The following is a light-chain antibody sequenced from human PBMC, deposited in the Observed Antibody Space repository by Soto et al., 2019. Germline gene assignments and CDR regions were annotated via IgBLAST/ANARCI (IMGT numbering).Light chain of an antibody. CDR1: SSDIKNYRY. J-gene: IGLJ3*02. V-gene: IGLV2-8*01. CDR3: SSYAGTTL. CDR2: EID. Sequence: QSALTQPPSASGSPGQSVTISCTGSSSDIKNYRYVSWYQQHPGGVPRPLLYEIDRRPSGVPDRFSGSKSGTTAFLTVSGLQPEDEADYFCSSYAGTTLFGGGTKLTVL.